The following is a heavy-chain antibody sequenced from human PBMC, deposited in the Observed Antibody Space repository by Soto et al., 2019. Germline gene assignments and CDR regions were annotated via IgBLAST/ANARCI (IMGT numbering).Heavy chain of an antibody. V-gene: IGHV3-23*01. CDR1: GFTFSSYA. Sequence: PGGSLRLSCAASGFTFSSYAMSWVRQAPGKGLEWVSAISGSGGSTYYADSVKGRFTISRDNSKNTLYLQMNSLRAEDTAVYYCAKDPFDYYYYYGMDVWGQGTTVTVSS. J-gene: IGHJ6*02. CDR2: ISGSGGST. D-gene: IGHD3-9*01. CDR3: AKDPFDYYYYYGMDV.